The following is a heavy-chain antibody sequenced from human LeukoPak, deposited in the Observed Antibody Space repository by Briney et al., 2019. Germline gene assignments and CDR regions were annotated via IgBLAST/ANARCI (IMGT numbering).Heavy chain of an antibody. D-gene: IGHD3-16*02. CDR2: INPSGGST. CDR1: GYTFTRSY. J-gene: IGHJ3*02. V-gene: IGHV1-46*01. CDR3: ARDLRAERLGELSLDDAFDI. Sequence: ASVKVSCKASGYTFTRSYMHWVRQAPGQGLEWMGIINPSGGSTSYAQKFQGRVTMTRDMSTSTVYMELSSLRSEDTAVYYCARDLRAERLGELSLDDAFDIWGQGTMVTVSS.